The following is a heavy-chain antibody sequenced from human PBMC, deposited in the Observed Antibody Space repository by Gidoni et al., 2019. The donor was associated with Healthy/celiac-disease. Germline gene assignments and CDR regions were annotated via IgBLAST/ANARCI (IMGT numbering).Heavy chain of an antibody. CDR2: ISYDGSNK. CDR1: GFTFSSYG. V-gene: IGHV3-30*18. J-gene: IGHJ3*02. D-gene: IGHD3-22*01. Sequence: QVQLVESGGGVVQPGRSLRLSCAASGFTFSSYGMHWVRQAPGKGLEWLAVISYDGSNKYYADSVKGRFTISRDNSKNTLYLQMNSLRAEDTAVYYCAKGPSHYYDSSGNTPPEGFDIWGQGTMVTVSS. CDR3: AKGPSHYYDSSGNTPPEGFDI.